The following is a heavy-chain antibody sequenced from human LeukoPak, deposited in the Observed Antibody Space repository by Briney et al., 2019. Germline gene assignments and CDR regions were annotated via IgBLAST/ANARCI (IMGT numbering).Heavy chain of an antibody. CDR3: ARLFRGVGY. V-gene: IGHV4-39*01. CDR2: IYYSGST. D-gene: IGHD3-16*01. Sequence: PSETLSLTCTVSGGSISGSGYYWGWIRQPPGKGLEWIGSIYYSGSTYYNSSLKSRVTISVDTSRNQFSLKLSSVTAADTALYYCARLFRGVGYWGQGTLVTVSS. J-gene: IGHJ4*02. CDR1: GGSISGSGYY.